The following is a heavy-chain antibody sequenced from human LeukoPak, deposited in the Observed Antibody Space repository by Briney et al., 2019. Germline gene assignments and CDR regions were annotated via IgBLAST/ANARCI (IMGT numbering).Heavy chain of an antibody. CDR3: ARDGDAPMTDFDY. CDR2: IGAGGTFT. D-gene: IGHD2-21*02. CDR1: GFTFSSYA. Sequence: PGGSLRLSCTASGFTFSSYAMNWVRQAPGKGLEWVSGIGAGGTFTYYADSVKGRFTIFRDNSRNTLYLQMNSLRADDTAVYYCARDGDAPMTDFDYWGQGTLVTVSS. J-gene: IGHJ4*02. V-gene: IGHV3-23*01.